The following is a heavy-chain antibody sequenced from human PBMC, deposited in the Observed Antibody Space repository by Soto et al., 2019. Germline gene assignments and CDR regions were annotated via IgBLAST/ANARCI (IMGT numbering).Heavy chain of an antibody. CDR2: INHGGRT. J-gene: IGHJ2*01. CDR1: GGSFSGYY. Sequence: QVQLQQWGAGLLKPSETLSLTCAVYGGSFSGYYWSWIRQPPGKGLEWIGEINHGGRTNYNPSLKSRDTISLDTSKNRFSLKLSSVTAADTAVYFCARTYCTSTSCSRRSWYFDLWGRGTLVTVSS. D-gene: IGHD2-2*01. CDR3: ARTYCTSTSCSRRSWYFDL. V-gene: IGHV4-34*01.